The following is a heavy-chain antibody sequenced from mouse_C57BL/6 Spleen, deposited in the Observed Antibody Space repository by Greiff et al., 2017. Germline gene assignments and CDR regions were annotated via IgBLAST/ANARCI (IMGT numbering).Heavy chain of an antibody. CDR2: IYPRSGNT. V-gene: IGHV1-81*01. CDR1: GYTFTSYG. D-gene: IGHD1-1*01. Sequence: QVHVKQSGAELARPGASVKLSCKASGYTFTSYGISWVKQRTGQGLEWIGEIYPRSGNTYYNEKFKGKATLTADKSSSTAYMELRSLTSEDSAVYFCARRGDLFNAMDYWGQGTSVTVSS. CDR3: ARRGDLFNAMDY. J-gene: IGHJ4*01.